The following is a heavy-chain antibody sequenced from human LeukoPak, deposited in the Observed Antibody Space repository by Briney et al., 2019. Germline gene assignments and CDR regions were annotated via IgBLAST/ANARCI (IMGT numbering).Heavy chain of an antibody. D-gene: IGHD3-22*01. CDR1: GHTFTGYY. V-gene: IGHV1-2*02. Sequence: ASVKVSCKASGHTFTGYYMHWVRQAPGQGLEWMGWINANSGDTNYAQKFQGRVTMTRDTSISTAYMELSRLRSDATAVYYCASKWVTYYYNSSAYHYPTDVFDIWGQGTMVTVSS. CDR3: ASKWVTYYYNSSAYHYPTDVFDI. J-gene: IGHJ3*02. CDR2: INANSGDT.